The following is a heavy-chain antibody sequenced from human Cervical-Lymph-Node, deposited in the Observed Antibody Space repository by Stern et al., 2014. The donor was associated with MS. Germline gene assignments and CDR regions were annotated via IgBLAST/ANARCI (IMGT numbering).Heavy chain of an antibody. Sequence: QVQLQESGPGLVKPSQTLSLTCTVSGASISTVGYYWSWIRQHPGKGLEWIAYISYIGSTYYNPSVKSRVSISADTSKNQFSLNPTSVTAADTALYYCARSDRLWGSFDYWGQGTLVAVSS. D-gene: IGHD3-16*01. CDR1: GASISTVGYY. CDR2: ISYIGST. CDR3: ARSDRLWGSFDY. V-gene: IGHV4-31*03. J-gene: IGHJ4*02.